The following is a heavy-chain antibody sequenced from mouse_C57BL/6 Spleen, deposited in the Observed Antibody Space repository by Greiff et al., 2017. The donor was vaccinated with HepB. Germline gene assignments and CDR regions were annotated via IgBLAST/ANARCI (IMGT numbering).Heavy chain of an antibody. CDR3: ARSDDYDLYAMDY. V-gene: IGHV7-3*01. D-gene: IGHD2-4*01. CDR2: IRNKANGYTT. J-gene: IGHJ4*01. CDR1: GFTFTDYY. Sequence: EVMLVESGGGLVQPGGSLSLSCAASGFTFTDYYMSWVRQPPGKALEWLGFIRNKANGYTTEYSASVKGRFTISRDNSQSILYLQMNALRAEDSATYYCARSDDYDLYAMDYWGQGTSVTVSS.